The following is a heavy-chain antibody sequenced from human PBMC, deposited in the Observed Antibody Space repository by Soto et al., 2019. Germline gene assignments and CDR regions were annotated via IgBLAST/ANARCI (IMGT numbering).Heavy chain of an antibody. CDR2: ISYDGSKK. CDR1: GFHFSIYA. V-gene: IGHV3-30-3*01. J-gene: IGHJ4*02. CDR3: AREGMAADGTTQHY. D-gene: IGHD6-13*01. Sequence: PGGSLRLSCAASGFHFSIYAMHWVRQSPGKGLEWVAVISYDGSKKYYADSVKGRFTISRDNSKNTLYLQLISLRGEDTAVYYCAREGMAADGTTQHYWDQGPMVTVSS.